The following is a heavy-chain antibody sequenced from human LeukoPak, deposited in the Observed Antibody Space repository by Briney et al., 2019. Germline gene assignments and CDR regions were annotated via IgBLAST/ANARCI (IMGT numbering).Heavy chain of an antibody. Sequence: KTGGSLRLSCAASGFTFSDYYMSWIRQAPGKGLEWVSYISSSSSYTNYADSVKGRFTISRDNAKNSLYLQMNSLRAEDTAVYYCVRHQGTAMVVDAFDIWGQGTMVTVSS. V-gene: IGHV3-11*06. J-gene: IGHJ3*02. CDR1: GFTFSDYY. CDR3: VRHQGTAMVVDAFDI. D-gene: IGHD5-18*01. CDR2: ISSSSSYT.